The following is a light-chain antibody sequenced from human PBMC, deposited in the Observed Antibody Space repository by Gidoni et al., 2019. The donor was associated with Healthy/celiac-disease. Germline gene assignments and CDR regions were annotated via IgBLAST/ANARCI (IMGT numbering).Light chain of an antibody. CDR3: QQYNSYSSWT. CDR1: QSISSW. V-gene: IGKV1-5*03. J-gene: IGKJ1*01. CDR2: KAS. Sequence: DIQMTQSPSTLSASVGDRVTITCRASQSISSWLAWYQQKPGKDPKLLIYKASSLESGVPSRCSGSGSGTEFTLTISSLQPDDFATYYCQQYNSYSSWTFGQGTKVEIK.